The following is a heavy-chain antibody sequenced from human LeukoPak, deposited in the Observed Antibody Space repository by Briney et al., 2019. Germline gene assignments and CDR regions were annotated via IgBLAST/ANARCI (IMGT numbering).Heavy chain of an antibody. J-gene: IGHJ4*02. CDR1: GDGVSSNSVA. CDR3: TREAVWGTSDY. Sequence: SQTLSLTCAISGDGVSSNSVAWNWIRQSPSRGFEWLGRTYYRSKWYNDYAVSVKSRIPINPDTSRNQFSLHLNSVTPEDTAVYYCTREAVWGTSDYWAQGTLVTVSS. D-gene: IGHD3-16*01. V-gene: IGHV6-1*01. CDR2: TYYRSKWYN.